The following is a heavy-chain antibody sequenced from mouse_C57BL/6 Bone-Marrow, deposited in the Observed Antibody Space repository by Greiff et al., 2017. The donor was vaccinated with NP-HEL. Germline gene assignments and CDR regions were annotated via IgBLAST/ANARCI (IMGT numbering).Heavy chain of an antibody. CDR1: GYTFTSYW. D-gene: IGHD2-3*01. V-gene: IGHV1-59*01. CDR3: ASEGTRWLGPHWYFDV. CDR2: IDPSDSYT. Sequence: QVQLQQPGAELVRPGTSVKLSCKASGYTFTSYWMHWVKQRPGQGLEWIGVIDPSDSYTNYNQKLKGKATLTVDTSSSTAYMQLSSLTSEDSAVYYCASEGTRWLGPHWYFDVWGTGTTVTVSS. J-gene: IGHJ1*03.